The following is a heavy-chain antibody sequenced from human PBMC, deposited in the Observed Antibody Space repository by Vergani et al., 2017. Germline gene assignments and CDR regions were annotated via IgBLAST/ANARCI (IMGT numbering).Heavy chain of an antibody. J-gene: IGHJ6*03. CDR3: ERVNTETDGHLYYCYYMDV. D-gene: IGHD4-11*01. CDR2: IDHTGRP. V-gene: IGHV4-34*01. CDR1: GGSFTSYH. Sequence: QVQLQQWGGGLLKPSETLSLTCVVNGGSFTSYHWTWIRQSPGEGLEWVGDIDHTGRPDYNPSPKSRLTMSVDKSRNQFSLTLNSVTATDPAIYFCERVNTETDGHLYYCYYMDVWGQGTAVTVS.